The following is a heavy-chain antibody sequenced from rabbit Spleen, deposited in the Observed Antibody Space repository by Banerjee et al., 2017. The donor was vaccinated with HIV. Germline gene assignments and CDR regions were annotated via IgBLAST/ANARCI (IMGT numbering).Heavy chain of an antibody. CDR2: IYAAKGST. CDR3: ARDLAGVIGWNFKL. D-gene: IGHD4-1*01. V-gene: IGHV1S7*01. J-gene: IGHJ4*01. Sequence: QLEESGGGLVQPGGSPTLSCKASGIDFTKYYISWVRQAPGKGLEWIGIIYAAKGSTDYASWVNGRFTISSDNAQSTVDLKMTSLTAADTATYFCARDLAGVIGWNFKLWGPGTLVTVS. CDR1: GIDFTKYY.